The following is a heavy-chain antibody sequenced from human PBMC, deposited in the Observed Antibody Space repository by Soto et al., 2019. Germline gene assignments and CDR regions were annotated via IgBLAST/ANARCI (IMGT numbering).Heavy chain of an antibody. D-gene: IGHD6-13*01. CDR2: INAGNGNT. Sequence: GASVKVSCKASGFTFTSSAVQWVRQARGQRLEWIGWINAGNGNTKYSQKFQGRVTITRDTSASTAYMELSSLRSEDTAVYYCARDPFDSSSWYGYYYYYMDVWGKGTTVTVSS. V-gene: IGHV1-3*01. CDR3: ARDPFDSSSWYGYYYYYMDV. J-gene: IGHJ6*03. CDR1: GFTFTSSA.